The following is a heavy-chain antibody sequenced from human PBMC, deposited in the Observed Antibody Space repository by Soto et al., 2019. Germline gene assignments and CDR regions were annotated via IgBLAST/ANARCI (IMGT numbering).Heavy chain of an antibody. CDR3: AKDRNYPRDQFNY. Sequence: GGSLRLCCAASGFTFSTYALSWVRQAPGKGLEWVSAISANGQGIYYADSVRGRLTISRDNSKNTIFLHMDSLRADDTAVYYCAKDRNYPRDQFNYWGQGTRVTVS. CDR1: GFTFSTYA. V-gene: IGHV3-23*01. CDR2: ISANGQGI. J-gene: IGHJ4*02. D-gene: IGHD1-7*01.